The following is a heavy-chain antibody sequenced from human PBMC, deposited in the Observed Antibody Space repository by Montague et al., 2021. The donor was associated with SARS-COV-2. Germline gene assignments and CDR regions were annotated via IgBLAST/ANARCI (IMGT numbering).Heavy chain of an antibody. V-gene: IGHV3-7*01. CDR1: GFTFSNIW. CDR3: AKNGGAHGLNV. D-gene: IGHD4-23*01. Sequence: SLRLSCAASGFTFSNIWMSWFRQAPGKGLEWMANIKPDESEKNYVDSVKGRFSISRDNAKNSLYLQMDNLRAEDTAIYYCAKNGGAHGLNVWGQGTSVSVSS. J-gene: IGHJ6*02. CDR2: IKPDESEK.